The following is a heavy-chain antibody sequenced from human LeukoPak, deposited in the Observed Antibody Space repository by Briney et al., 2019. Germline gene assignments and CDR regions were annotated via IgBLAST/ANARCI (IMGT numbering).Heavy chain of an antibody. CDR2: IKQNGIEK. Sequence: GGFLRLSCATSGFTFSDYWMSWVRQAPGKRLEWVANIKQNGIEKYHVDSVKGRFTISRDNAKNSLDLQMTSLRVEDTAMYYCARACNKSGCPYYFDSWGQGTLVTVSS. J-gene: IGHJ4*02. D-gene: IGHD2/OR15-2a*01. V-gene: IGHV3-7*03. CDR1: GFTFSDYW. CDR3: ARACNKSGCPYYFDS.